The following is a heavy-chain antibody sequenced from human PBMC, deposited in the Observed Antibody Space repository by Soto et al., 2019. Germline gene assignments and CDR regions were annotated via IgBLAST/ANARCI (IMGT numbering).Heavy chain of an antibody. J-gene: IGHJ5*02. Sequence: GGSLRLSCAASGFTVSSKYMNWVRQAPGKGLEWVSIIWSAGLTYYADSVRGRFTISRDISKNILFLQMNILRAEDSAIYYCARELPPDLWGQGTLVTVSS. CDR2: IWSAGLT. CDR3: ARELPPDL. D-gene: IGHD2-15*01. CDR1: GFTVSSKY. V-gene: IGHV3-53*01.